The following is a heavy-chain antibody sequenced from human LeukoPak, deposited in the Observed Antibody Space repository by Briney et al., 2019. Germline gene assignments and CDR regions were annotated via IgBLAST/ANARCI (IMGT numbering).Heavy chain of an antibody. Sequence: GASVKVSCKASGGTFSSCAISWVRQAPGQGLEWMGGIIPIFGTANYAQKFQGRVTITADESTSTAYMELSSLRSEDTAVYYCAREYSSPPTDYYYYGMDVWGQGTTVTVSS. D-gene: IGHD6-13*01. J-gene: IGHJ6*02. CDR2: IIPIFGTA. V-gene: IGHV1-69*13. CDR1: GGTFSSCA. CDR3: AREYSSPPTDYYYYGMDV.